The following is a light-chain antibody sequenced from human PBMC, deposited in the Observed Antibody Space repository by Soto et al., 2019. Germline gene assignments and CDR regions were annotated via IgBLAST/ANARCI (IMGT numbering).Light chain of an antibody. CDR1: SSNIGNNA. Sequence: QSVLTQPPSVSAAPSQRVTIYCSGSSSNIGNNAVNWYQQVPGKAPKLLIHYDDRVASGVSDRFSGSKSGTSASLAISGLQSEDEADYYCAAWDDSLNGPVFGGGTKLTVL. CDR3: AAWDDSLNGPV. J-gene: IGLJ3*02. CDR2: YDD. V-gene: IGLV1-36*01.